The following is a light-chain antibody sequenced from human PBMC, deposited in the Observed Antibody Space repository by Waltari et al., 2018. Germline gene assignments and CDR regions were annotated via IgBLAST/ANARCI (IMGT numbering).Light chain of an antibody. CDR1: QGIRNE. V-gene: IGKV1-6*01. CDR2: AAS. J-gene: IGKJ1*01. CDR3: LQDCNYPWT. Sequence: ASQMTQSPYSLSASVGDRVNISCRASQGIRNELGWYQQKPGKAPKLLIYAASSLQSGAPSRFSGSGSGTDFTLTISSLQPEDSATYYCLQDCNYPWTFGQGTKVEIK.